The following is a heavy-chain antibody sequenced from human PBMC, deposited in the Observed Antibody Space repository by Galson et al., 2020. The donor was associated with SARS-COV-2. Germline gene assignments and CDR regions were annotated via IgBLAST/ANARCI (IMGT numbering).Heavy chain of an antibody. D-gene: IGHD3-3*01. V-gene: IGHV4-61*02. CDR1: GASIRSGRNH. CDR3: ARGEFLEFYYYGMDV. J-gene: IGHJ6*02. Sequence: SETLSLTCTVSGASIRSGRNHWSWIRQPAGKGLESIGRIYTSGNTNYNPSLKSRVTISLDTSKNQFSLRLRSVTAADTAVYYCARGEFLEFYYYGMDVWGQGTTVTVSS. CDR2: IYTSGNT.